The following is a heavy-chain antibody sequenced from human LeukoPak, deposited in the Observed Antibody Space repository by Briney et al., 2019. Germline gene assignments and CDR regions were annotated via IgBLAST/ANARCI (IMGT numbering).Heavy chain of an antibody. Sequence: PSETLSLTCTVSGGSISSYYWSWIRQPPGKGLEWIGYIYYSGSTNYNPSLKSRVTISVDTSKNQFSLKLSSVTAADTAVYYCARHYVSGSYYSHFDYWGQGALVTVSS. CDR2: IYYSGST. D-gene: IGHD3-10*01. V-gene: IGHV4-59*01. CDR3: ARHYVSGSYYSHFDY. J-gene: IGHJ4*02. CDR1: GGSISSYY.